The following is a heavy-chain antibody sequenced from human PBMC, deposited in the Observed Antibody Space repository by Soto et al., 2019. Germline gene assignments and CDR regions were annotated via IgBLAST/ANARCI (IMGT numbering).Heavy chain of an antibody. CDR3: VRDGWYSIQAPY. J-gene: IGHJ4*02. CDR1: GFTFSSHG. D-gene: IGHD6-19*01. CDR2: IWYDGSNK. V-gene: IGHV3-33*01. Sequence: QVQPVESGGGVVQPGRSLRLSCAASGFTFSSHGMHWVRQAPGKGLEWVAVIWYDGSNKYYADSVKGRFTISTDDSKNMVYLQMNSLRAEDTAVYYCVRDGWYSIQAPYWGQGTLVTVSS.